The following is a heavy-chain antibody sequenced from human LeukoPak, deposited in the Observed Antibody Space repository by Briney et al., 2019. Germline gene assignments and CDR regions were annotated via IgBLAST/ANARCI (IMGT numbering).Heavy chain of an antibody. J-gene: IGHJ4*02. D-gene: IGHD2-2*02. Sequence: GGSLRLSCAASGFTFGTYAMSWVRQAPGKGLEWISAISGSGGSTYYADSVKGRFTISRDNSKNTLYLQMNSLRAEDTAVYYCAKVRGCSSTSCYIYSYWGQGTLVTVSS. V-gene: IGHV3-23*01. CDR2: ISGSGGST. CDR3: AKVRGCSSTSCYIYSY. CDR1: GFTFGTYA.